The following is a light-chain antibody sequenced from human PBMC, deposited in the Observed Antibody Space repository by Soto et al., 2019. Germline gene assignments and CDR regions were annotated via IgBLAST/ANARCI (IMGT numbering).Light chain of an antibody. J-gene: IGKJ3*01. Sequence: AIQLTLSPSSLSASVGDRVTITCRASQGISSALAWYQQKPGKAPKLLIYDASSLESGVPSRFSGSGSGTDFTLTISSLQPEDFAAYYCQQFNSYPFTFGPGTKVDIK. CDR2: DAS. V-gene: IGKV1-13*02. CDR1: QGISSA. CDR3: QQFNSYPFT.